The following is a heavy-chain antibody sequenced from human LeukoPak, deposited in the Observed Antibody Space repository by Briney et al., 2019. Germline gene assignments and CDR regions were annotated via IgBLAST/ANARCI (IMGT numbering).Heavy chain of an antibody. J-gene: IGHJ3*02. V-gene: IGHV1-2*02. Sequence: ASVKVSCKASGYTFTGYYMHWVRQAPGQGLEWMGWINPNSGGTNYAQKFQGRVTMTRDTSISTAYMELSRLRSDDTAVYYCARDGNWNDRDSDAFDIWGQGTMVTVSS. CDR1: GYTFTGYY. D-gene: IGHD1-1*01. CDR3: ARDGNWNDRDSDAFDI. CDR2: INPNSGGT.